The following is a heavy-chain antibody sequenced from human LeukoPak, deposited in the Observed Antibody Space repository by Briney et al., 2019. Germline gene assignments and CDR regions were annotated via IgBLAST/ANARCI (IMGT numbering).Heavy chain of an antibody. D-gene: IGHD5-18*01. CDR2: IKFDGSST. CDR3: ARGAEGHNYGEFDR. Sequence: GGSLRLSCAASGFTFSTYWMHWVRQAPGEGRVWVSRIKFDGSSTTYADSEKGRFTISRDNAKNTLYLQMNSLRAEDTAVYYCARGAEGHNYGEFDRWGQGTLVTVSS. CDR1: GFTFSTYW. V-gene: IGHV3-74*01. J-gene: IGHJ5*02.